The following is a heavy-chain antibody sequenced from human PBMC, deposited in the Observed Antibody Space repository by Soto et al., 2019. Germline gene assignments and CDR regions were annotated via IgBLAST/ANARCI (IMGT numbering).Heavy chain of an antibody. D-gene: IGHD6-13*01. CDR2: ISGSGGST. CDR3: AKIAGQQLVLFDY. V-gene: IGHV3-23*01. Sequence: GGSLRLSCAASGFTFSSYAMSWVRQAPGKGLEWVSAISGSGGSTYYADAVKGRFTIPRDNSKNTLYLQMNSPRAEDTAVSYCAKIAGQQLVLFDYWGQGTLVTVSS. CDR1: GFTFSSYA. J-gene: IGHJ4*02.